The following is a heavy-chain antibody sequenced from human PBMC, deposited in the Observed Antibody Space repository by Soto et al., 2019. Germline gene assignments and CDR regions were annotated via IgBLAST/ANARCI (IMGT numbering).Heavy chain of an antibody. J-gene: IGHJ4*02. CDR2: ISYDGSEE. V-gene: IGHV3-30*18. CDR3: AKDDDSGSYFES. CDR1: APTVSNYG. Sequence: GGSLRLSCVGSAPTVSNYGMHWVRQAPGKGLEWVALISYDGSEEYYADSVKGRFTLSRDNSKNNIYLEMNGLRPEDTAVYYCAKDDDSGSYFESWGQGTLVTVSS. D-gene: IGHD1-26*01.